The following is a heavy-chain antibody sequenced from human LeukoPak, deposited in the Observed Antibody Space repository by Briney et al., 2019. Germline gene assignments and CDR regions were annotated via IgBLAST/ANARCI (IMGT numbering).Heavy chain of an antibody. V-gene: IGHV3-49*03. Sequence: GGSLRLSCAASGFTFSSYWMSWFRQAPGKGLEWVGSIRSKAYGGTTEYAASVKGRFTISRDDSKSIAYLQMNSLKTEDTAVYYCTSRIVGATEDWFDPWGQGTLVTVSS. CDR3: TSRIVGATEDWFDP. J-gene: IGHJ5*02. CDR2: IRSKAYGGTT. D-gene: IGHD1-26*01. CDR1: GFTFSSYW.